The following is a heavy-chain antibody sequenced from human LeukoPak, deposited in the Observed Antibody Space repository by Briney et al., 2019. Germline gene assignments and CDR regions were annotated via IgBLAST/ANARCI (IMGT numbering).Heavy chain of an antibody. J-gene: IGHJ4*02. CDR1: GFTFSSYA. CDR2: ISGSGGST. Sequence: GGSQRLSCAASGFTFSSYAMSWVRQAPGKGLEWVSAISGSGGSTYYADSVKGRFTISRDNSKNTLYLQMNSLRAEDTAVYYCARDQGSGWPTDNDYWGQGTLVTVSS. V-gene: IGHV3-23*01. D-gene: IGHD6-19*01. CDR3: ARDQGSGWPTDNDY.